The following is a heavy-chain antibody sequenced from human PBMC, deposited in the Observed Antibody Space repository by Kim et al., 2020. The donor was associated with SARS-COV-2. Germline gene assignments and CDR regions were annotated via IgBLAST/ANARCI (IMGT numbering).Heavy chain of an antibody. CDR3: ARAGDSSGYSASLDY. Sequence: GGSLRLSCAASGFTFSSYGMHWVRQAPGKGLEWVAVIWYDGSNKYYADSVKGRFTISRENSKNTLYLQMNSLRAEDTAGYYCARAGDSSGYSASLDYWGQGTLVTLS. CDR1: GFTFSSYG. D-gene: IGHD3-22*01. CDR2: IWYDGSNK. J-gene: IGHJ4*02. V-gene: IGHV3-33*01.